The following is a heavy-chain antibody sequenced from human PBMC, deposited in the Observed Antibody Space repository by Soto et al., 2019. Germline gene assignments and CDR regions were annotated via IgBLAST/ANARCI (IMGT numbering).Heavy chain of an antibody. CDR3: ARGDYYDSSGPFSDAFDI. Sequence: GGSLRLSCAASGFTFSTYWMSWVRQAPGKGLEWVANIKQDGSEKWYVDSVKGRFTISRDNAKNSLYLQMNSLRAEDTAVYYCARGDYYDSSGPFSDAFDIGGQGKMVTVSS. CDR2: IKQDGSEK. CDR1: GFTFSTYW. J-gene: IGHJ3*02. V-gene: IGHV3-7*04. D-gene: IGHD3-22*01.